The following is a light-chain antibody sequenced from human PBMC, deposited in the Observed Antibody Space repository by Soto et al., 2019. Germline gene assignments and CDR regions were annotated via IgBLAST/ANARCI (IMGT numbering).Light chain of an antibody. CDR1: QSVSNNY. CDR2: GAS. CDR3: QRYGSSRT. Sequence: IVLTQCPVALSLSPGERATLSCRASQSVSNNYLAWYQQKPGQAPRLLIYGASNRATGIPDRFSGSGSGTDFTLTISRLEAEDFAVYYCQRYGSSRTFGQGTKVDIK. J-gene: IGKJ1*01. V-gene: IGKV3-20*01.